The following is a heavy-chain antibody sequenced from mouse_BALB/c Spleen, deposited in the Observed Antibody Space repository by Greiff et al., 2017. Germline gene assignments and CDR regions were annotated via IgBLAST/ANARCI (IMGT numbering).Heavy chain of an antibody. V-gene: IGHV1-7*01. Sequence: QVQLQQSGAELAKPGASVKMSCKASGYTFTSYWMHWVKQRPGQGLEWIGYINPSTGYTEYNQKFKDKATLTADKSSSTAYMQLSSLTSEDSAVYYCARCDYGNYFDYWGQGTTLTVSS. J-gene: IGHJ2*01. CDR3: ARCDYGNYFDY. CDR2: INPSTGYT. D-gene: IGHD2-1*01. CDR1: GYTFTSYW.